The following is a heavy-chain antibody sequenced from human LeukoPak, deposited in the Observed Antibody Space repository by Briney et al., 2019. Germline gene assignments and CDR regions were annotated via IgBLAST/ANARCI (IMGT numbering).Heavy chain of an antibody. CDR3: ARRPMVTAILFGAYFDY. D-gene: IGHD2-21*02. J-gene: IGHJ4*02. V-gene: IGHV5-51*01. CDR2: IYPGDSDT. CDR1: GYSFTSYW. Sequence: GESLKISCKGSGYSFTSYWIGWVRQMPEKGLEWMGVIYPGDSDTRYSPSFQGQVTISADKSISTAYLQWSSLKASDTAMYYRARRPMVTAILFGAYFDYWGQGTLVTVSS.